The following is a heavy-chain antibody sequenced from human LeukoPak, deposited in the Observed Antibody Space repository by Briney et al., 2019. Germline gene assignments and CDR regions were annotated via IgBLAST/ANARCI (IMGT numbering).Heavy chain of an antibody. CDR2: TYYSGNT. CDR3: ARSVTTATFDI. CDR1: GGSISSSSYY. V-gene: IGHV4-39*01. D-gene: IGHD4-17*01. Sequence: PSETLSLTCTVSGGSISSSSYYWGWIRQPPGKGLEWIGSTYYSGNTYYKPSLKSRVTISVDTSKNQFSLKLSSVTAADTAVYYCARSVTTATFDIWGQGTMVTVSS. J-gene: IGHJ3*02.